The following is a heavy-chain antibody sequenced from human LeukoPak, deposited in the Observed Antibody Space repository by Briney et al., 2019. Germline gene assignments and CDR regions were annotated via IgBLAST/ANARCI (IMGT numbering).Heavy chain of an antibody. J-gene: IGHJ5*02. D-gene: IGHD5-18*01. Sequence: GASVKVSCKASGYTFTGYYMHWVRQAPGQGLEWMGRINPNSGGTNYAQEFQGRVTMTRDTSISTAYMELSRLRSDDTAVYYCARVRGNSWSNWFDPWGQGTLVTVSS. CDR2: INPNSGGT. CDR1: GYTFTGYY. V-gene: IGHV1-2*06. CDR3: ARVRGNSWSNWFDP.